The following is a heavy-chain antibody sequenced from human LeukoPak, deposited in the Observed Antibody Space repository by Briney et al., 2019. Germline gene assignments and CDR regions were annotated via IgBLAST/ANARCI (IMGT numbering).Heavy chain of an antibody. D-gene: IGHD3-3*01. CDR2: MNPNSGNT. J-gene: IGHJ6*02. CDR3: ASSWRFLEVYYYGMDV. CDR1: GYTFTSYG. V-gene: IGHV1-8*01. Sequence: ASVKVSCKASGYTFTSYGINWVRQATGQGLEWMGWMNPNSGNTGYAQKFQGRVTMTRNTSISTAYMELSSLRSEDTAVYYCASSWRFLEVYYYGMDVWGQGTTVAVSS.